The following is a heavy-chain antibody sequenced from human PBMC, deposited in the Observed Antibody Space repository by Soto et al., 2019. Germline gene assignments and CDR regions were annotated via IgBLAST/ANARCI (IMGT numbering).Heavy chain of an antibody. J-gene: IGHJ3*02. CDR1: GFTFSSFT. CDR3: ARDQWYAFDM. V-gene: IGHV3-48*01. Sequence: PGGSLRLSFAASGFTFSSFTMNWVRQAPGKGLEWISNTVKSGGTADYADSVRGRFIISRDNARNSLYLQMNSLRAEDTAVYYCARDQWYAFDMWGQGTMVTVSS. CDR2: TVKSGGTA. D-gene: IGHD2-8*01.